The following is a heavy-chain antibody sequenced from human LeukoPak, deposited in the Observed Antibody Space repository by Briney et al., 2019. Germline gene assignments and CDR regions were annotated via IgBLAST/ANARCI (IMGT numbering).Heavy chain of an antibody. CDR2: INHSGST. J-gene: IGHJ5*02. Sequence: SETLSLTCAVYGGSFSGYYWSWIRQPPGKGLEWIGEINHSGSTYYNPSLKSRVTISVDTSKNQFSLKLSSVTAADTAVYYCARDLGRPGGNSWFDPWGQGTLVTVSS. V-gene: IGHV4-34*01. CDR1: GGSFSGYY. D-gene: IGHD4-23*01. CDR3: ARDLGRPGGNSWFDP.